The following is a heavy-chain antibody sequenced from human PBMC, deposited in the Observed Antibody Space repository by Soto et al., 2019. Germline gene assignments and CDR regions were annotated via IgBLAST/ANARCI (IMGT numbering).Heavy chain of an antibody. CDR1: GYSFTSYW. D-gene: IGHD6-13*01. J-gene: IGHJ3*02. Sequence: PGESLKISCKGSGYSFTSYWIGWVRQMPGKGLEWMGIIYPGDSDTRYSPSFQGQVTISADKSISTAYLQWSSLKASDTAMYYCARYIAAAGLHDAFDIWGQGTMVTVSS. V-gene: IGHV5-51*01. CDR2: IYPGDSDT. CDR3: ARYIAAAGLHDAFDI.